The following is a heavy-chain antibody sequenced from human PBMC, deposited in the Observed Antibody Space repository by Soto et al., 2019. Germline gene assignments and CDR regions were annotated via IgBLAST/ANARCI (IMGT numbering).Heavy chain of an antibody. J-gene: IGHJ3*02. Sequence: QLQLQESGPGLVKPSETLSLTCTVSGGSISSSSYYWGWIRQPPGKGLEWIGSIYYSGSTYYNPSLKMRVNISADTSKHQFSLKLSSVPAADTAVYYCARHVRELAAPLDDAFDIWGKGTMVTVSS. CDR2: IYYSGST. CDR3: ARHVRELAAPLDDAFDI. CDR1: GGSISSSSYY. V-gene: IGHV4-39*01. D-gene: IGHD6-13*01.